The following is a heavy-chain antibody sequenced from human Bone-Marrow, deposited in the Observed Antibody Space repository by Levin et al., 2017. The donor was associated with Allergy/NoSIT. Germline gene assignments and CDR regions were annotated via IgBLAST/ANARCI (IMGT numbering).Heavy chain of an antibody. J-gene: IGHJ4*02. CDR2: IYSGGST. Sequence: LSLTCAASGFTLSSNYMSWVRQAPGKGPEWVSVIYSGGSTYYADSVKGRFTISRDNSKNTLYLQMNSLRAEDTAVYYCARGWFGELLSHWGQGTLVTVSS. D-gene: IGHD3-10*01. CDR3: ARGWFGELLSH. CDR1: GFTLSSNY. V-gene: IGHV3-53*01.